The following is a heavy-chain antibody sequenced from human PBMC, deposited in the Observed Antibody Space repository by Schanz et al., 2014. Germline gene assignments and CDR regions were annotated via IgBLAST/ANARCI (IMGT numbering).Heavy chain of an antibody. V-gene: IGHV3-30*03. J-gene: IGHJ3*02. D-gene: IGHD5-18*01. CDR3: AREEGYGYGPGAFDI. CDR2: ILYDGSKT. CDR1: GFTFSYYN. Sequence: VQLVESGGGLVKPGGSLRLSCAASGFTFSYYNMNWVRQAPGKGLEWVAVILYDGSKTYYADSVKGRFTISRDNSKNTLSLQMNSLRAEDTAVYYCAREEGYGYGPGAFDIWGQGTMVTVSS.